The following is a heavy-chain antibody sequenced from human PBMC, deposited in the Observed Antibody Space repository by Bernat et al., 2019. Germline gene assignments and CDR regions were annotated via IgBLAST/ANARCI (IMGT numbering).Heavy chain of an antibody. CDR3: TRLEDGYNFLVN. CDR2: IRSKANNYAT. Sequence: EVQLVESGGGLVQPGGSLKLSCAASGFTFSGSVMHWVRQASGKGLEWVGRIRSKANNYATIYAASVKGRFTISRDDSKNTAYLQMNSLKAEDTAVYCCTRLEDGYNFLVNWGQGTLVTVSS. D-gene: IGHD5-24*01. V-gene: IGHV3-73*01. CDR1: GFTFSGSV. J-gene: IGHJ1*01.